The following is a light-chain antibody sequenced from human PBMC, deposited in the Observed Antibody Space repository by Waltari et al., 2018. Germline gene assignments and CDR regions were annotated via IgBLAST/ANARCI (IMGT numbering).Light chain of an antibody. V-gene: IGLV4-69*01. Sequence: LVLTQSPSASASLGASVKLTCSLPGEYSAYAIAWHQQQPLKGPRYLLTVNSDGSHKKGDWISYLCSGSSSDLDRYLIISRLQSDEEADYFCQTWGTGIQVFGSGTKLTVL. CDR1: GEYSAYA. CDR3: QTWGTGIQV. CDR2: VNSDGSH. J-gene: IGLJ3*02.